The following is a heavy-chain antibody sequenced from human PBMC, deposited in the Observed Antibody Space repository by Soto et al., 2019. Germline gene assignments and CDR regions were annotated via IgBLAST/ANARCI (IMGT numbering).Heavy chain of an antibody. CDR3: ARVGIAAAGYLDAFAI. CDR2: IIPILGIA. V-gene: IGHV1-69*02. J-gene: IGHJ3*02. Sequence: SVKVSCKASGGTFSSYTISWVRQAPGQGLEWMGRIIPILGIANYAQKFQGRVTITADKSTSTAYMELSSLRSEDTAVYYCARVGIAAAGYLDAFAIWGQGTMVPVSS. CDR1: GGTFSSYT. D-gene: IGHD6-13*01.